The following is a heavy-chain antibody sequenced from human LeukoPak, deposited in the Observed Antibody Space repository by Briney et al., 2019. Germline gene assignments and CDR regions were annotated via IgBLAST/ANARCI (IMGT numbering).Heavy chain of an antibody. V-gene: IGHV5-51*01. Sequence: GESLKISCKGSGYSFTSYWIGWVRQMPGKGLEWMGIIYPGDSDTRYSPSFQGQVTISADKSISTAYLHCSSLKASDTAMYYCARGGSSWYTLFDYWGQGALVTVSS. CDR1: GYSFTSYW. CDR2: IYPGDSDT. D-gene: IGHD6-13*01. J-gene: IGHJ4*02. CDR3: ARGGSSWYTLFDY.